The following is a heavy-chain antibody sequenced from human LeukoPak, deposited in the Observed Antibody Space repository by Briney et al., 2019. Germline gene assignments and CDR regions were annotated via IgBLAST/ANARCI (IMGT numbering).Heavy chain of an antibody. CDR1: GFSFSSYS. V-gene: IGHV3-21*04. CDR2: ISSSGRYI. D-gene: IGHD6-13*01. J-gene: IGHJ4*02. CDR3: ARDLMGIAYRGAFYY. Sequence: GGSLRLSCADSGFSFSSYSMNWVRQAPGKGLEWVSTISSSGRYIYYADSVKGRFTISRDNAKNSLYLQMNSLRAEDTAVYYCARDLMGIAYRGAFYYWGQGTLVTVSS.